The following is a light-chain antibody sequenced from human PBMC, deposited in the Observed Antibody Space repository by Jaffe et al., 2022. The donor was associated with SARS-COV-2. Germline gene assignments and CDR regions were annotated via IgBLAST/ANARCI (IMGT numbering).Light chain of an antibody. Sequence: EIVLTQSPGTLSLSPGERATLSCRASQSVSSTYLAWYQQKPGQAPRLLIYGASTRATGIPDRFSGSGSGTDFTLTISRLEPEDFAFYYCHQYGSSPRTFGQGTRVEI. V-gene: IGKV3-20*01. J-gene: IGKJ1*01. CDR3: HQYGSSPRT. CDR1: QSVSSTY. CDR2: GAS.